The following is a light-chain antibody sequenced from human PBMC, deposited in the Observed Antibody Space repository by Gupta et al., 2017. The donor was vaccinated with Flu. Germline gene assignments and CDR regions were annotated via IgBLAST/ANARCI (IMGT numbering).Light chain of an antibody. CDR2: GAS. Sequence: ERAPLSCMASQSVSNNYLAWYQQKPGQAPRLLIYGASSRATGIPDRFSGSGSGTYFTLTISRLEPEDFSVYYCQQFGSSPATFGQGTKVEIK. J-gene: IGKJ1*01. V-gene: IGKV3-20*01. CDR3: QQFGSSPAT. CDR1: QSVSNNY.